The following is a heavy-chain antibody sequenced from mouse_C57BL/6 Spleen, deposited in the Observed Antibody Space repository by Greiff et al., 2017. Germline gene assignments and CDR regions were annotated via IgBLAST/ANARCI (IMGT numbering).Heavy chain of an antibody. CDR3: AKTYYSNYLAWFAY. J-gene: IGHJ3*01. V-gene: IGHV1-72*01. D-gene: IGHD2-5*01. Sequence: VQLQQSGAELVKPGASVKLSCKASGYTFTSYWMHWVKQRPGRGLEWIGRIDPNSGGTKYNEKFKSKATLTVDKPSSTAYMQLSSLTSEDSAVYYCAKTYYSNYLAWFAYWGQGTLVTVSA. CDR2: IDPNSGGT. CDR1: GYTFTSYW.